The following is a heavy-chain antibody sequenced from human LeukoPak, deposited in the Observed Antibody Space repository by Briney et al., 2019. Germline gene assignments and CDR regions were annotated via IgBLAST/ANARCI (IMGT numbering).Heavy chain of an antibody. CDR3: ATTTYYYDSSGYYFLDY. CDR2: IYYSGST. J-gene: IGHJ4*02. D-gene: IGHD3-22*01. Sequence: PSETLSLTCTVSGGSISSYYWSWIRQPPGKGLEWIGYIYYSGSTNYNPSLKSRVTISVDTSKNQFSLKLSSVTAADTAVYYCATTTYYYDSSGYYFLDYWGQGTLVTVPS. V-gene: IGHV4-59*12. CDR1: GGSISSYY.